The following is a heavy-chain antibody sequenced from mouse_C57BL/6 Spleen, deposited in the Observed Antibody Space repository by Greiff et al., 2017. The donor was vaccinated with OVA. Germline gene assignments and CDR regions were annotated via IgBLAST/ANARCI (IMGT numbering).Heavy chain of an antibody. Sequence: QVQLQQSGPGLVQPSQCLSITCTVSGFSFTSYGVHWVRQSPGKCLSWLGVIWSGGSTDYNAAFMSRLSITKDNSKSQVFFKMNSLQADDTAIYYCAKDYGSSPSYYFDYWGQGTTLTVSS. V-gene: IGHV2-5*01. CDR3: AKDYGSSPSYYFDY. D-gene: IGHD1-1*01. CDR2: IWSGGST. CDR1: GFSFTSYG. J-gene: IGHJ2*01.